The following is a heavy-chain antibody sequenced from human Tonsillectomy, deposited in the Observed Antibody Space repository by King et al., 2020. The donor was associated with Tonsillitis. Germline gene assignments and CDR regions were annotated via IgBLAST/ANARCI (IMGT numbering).Heavy chain of an antibody. J-gene: IGHJ5*02. CDR1: GYTFTGYY. Sequence: VQLVESGAEVKKPGASVKVSCKASGYTFTGYYMHWVRQAPGQGLEWMGWINPNSGGTNYAQKFQGRVTMTRDTSISTAYMELSRLRSDDTAVYYCAREGAAYSSSWYDWFDPWGQGTLVTVSS. V-gene: IGHV1-2*02. CDR3: AREGAAYSSSWYDWFDP. CDR2: INPNSGGT. D-gene: IGHD6-13*01.